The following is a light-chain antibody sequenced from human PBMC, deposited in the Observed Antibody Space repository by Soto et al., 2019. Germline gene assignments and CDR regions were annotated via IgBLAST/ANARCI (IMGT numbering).Light chain of an antibody. CDR1: QSISRS. J-gene: IGKJ3*01. CDR3: QQYSDFLIS. V-gene: IGKV1-5*01. Sequence: DIQMTQSPSTLSASVGDRVTITCRASQSISRSLAWYQQKPGKAPNLLIYDASSLEGGVPSRFSGSGFGTEFTLTITNLQTADFATYYCQQYSDFLISFGPGTTVDFK. CDR2: DAS.